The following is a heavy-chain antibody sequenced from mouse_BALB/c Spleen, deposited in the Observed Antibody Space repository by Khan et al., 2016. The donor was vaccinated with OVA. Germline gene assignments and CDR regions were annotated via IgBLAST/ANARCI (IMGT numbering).Heavy chain of an antibody. CDR2: IWAGGIT. J-gene: IGHJ1*01. D-gene: IGHD2-1*01. CDR1: GLSLTSYG. CDR3: ARIYYGNSLYFDV. V-gene: IGHV2-9*02. Sequence: QVQLKESGPGLVAPSQSLSITCTVSGLSLTSYGVHWVRQPPGKGLEWLGVIWAGGITNYNSALMSRLSINKDNSKNQVFLKMNSLQADDTAMYYCARIYYGNSLYFDVWGAGTSVTVSS.